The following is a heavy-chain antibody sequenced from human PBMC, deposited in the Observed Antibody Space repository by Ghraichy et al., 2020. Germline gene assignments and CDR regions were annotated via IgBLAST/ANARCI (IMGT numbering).Heavy chain of an antibody. CDR1: GGSFSGYY. CDR2: INHSGST. V-gene: IGHV4-34*01. CDR3: ALGRGFDP. Sequence: SETLSLTCAVYGGSFSGYYWSWIRQPPGKGLEWIGEINHSGSTNYNPSLKSRVTISVDTSKNQFSLKLSSVTAADTAVYYCALGRGFDPWAREPWSPSPQ. J-gene: IGHJ5*02.